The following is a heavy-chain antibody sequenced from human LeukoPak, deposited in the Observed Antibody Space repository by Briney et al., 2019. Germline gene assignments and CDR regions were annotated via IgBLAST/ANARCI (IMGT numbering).Heavy chain of an antibody. Sequence: SETLSLTCTVSRGSISSSSFYWGWIRQPPGKGLEWIGSMYYSGSTYYNSSLKSRVTISVDTSKKVFSLKLTSVTAADTAVYYRVGEEYGTGSYYKSSDWGQGTLVTVSS. D-gene: IGHD3-10*01. V-gene: IGHV4-39*01. CDR3: VGEEYGTGSYYKSSD. CDR2: MYYSGST. J-gene: IGHJ4*02. CDR1: RGSISSSSFY.